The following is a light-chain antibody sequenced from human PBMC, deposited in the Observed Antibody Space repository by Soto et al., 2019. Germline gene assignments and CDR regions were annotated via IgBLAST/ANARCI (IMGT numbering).Light chain of an antibody. CDR1: SSDVGGYNY. CDR2: EVS. CDR3: SSYTSSSTLV. Sequence: QSALTHPASVSGSPGQSITISCTGTSSDVGGYNYVSWYQQHPGKAPKLMIYEVSNRPSGVSNRFSGSKSGNTASLTISGLQAEDEADYYCSSYTSSSTLVFGEGTKLTVL. J-gene: IGLJ3*02. V-gene: IGLV2-14*01.